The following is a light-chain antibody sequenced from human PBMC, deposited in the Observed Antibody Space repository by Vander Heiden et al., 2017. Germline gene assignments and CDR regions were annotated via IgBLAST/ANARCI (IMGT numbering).Light chain of an antibody. CDR3: QQDDSTPLT. CDR1: QSVLYSSNNKNY. Sequence: LVMTQSPDPLAVSLGERATINCKSSQSVLYSSNNKNYLAWYQQKPGQPPKLLIYWASTRESGVPDRFSGSGSGTDFTLTISSLQAEDVAVYYCQQDDSTPLTFGGGTKVEIK. CDR2: WAS. J-gene: IGKJ4*01. V-gene: IGKV4-1*01.